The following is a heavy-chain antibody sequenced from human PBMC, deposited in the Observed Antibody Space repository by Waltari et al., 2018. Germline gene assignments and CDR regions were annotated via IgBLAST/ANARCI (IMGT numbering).Heavy chain of an antibody. D-gene: IGHD6-19*01. CDR2: INQSGRP. Sequence: QVQLQQWGAGLLKPSETLSLTCAVDGVSFSNFSWRWIRQPPGKGLEWLAEINQSGRPNYNPSIKSRVTISIDTSGNRLSLRLNSVAAADSAVYYCARAPKPVAVNYFDFWGQGTPVTVSS. CDR3: ARAPKPVAVNYFDF. V-gene: IGHV4-34*01. CDR1: GVSFSNFS. J-gene: IGHJ4*02.